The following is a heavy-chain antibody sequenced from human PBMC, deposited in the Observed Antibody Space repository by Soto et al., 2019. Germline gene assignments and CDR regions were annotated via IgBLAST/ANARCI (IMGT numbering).Heavy chain of an antibody. V-gene: IGHV3-11*04. CDR3: ARDRQLWDFWSGYPPTYYYYGMGV. J-gene: IGHJ6*02. CDR2: ISSSSSTI. Sequence: GGSLRLSCAASGFTFSDYYMSWIRQAPGKGLEWVSYISSSSSTIYYADSVKGRFTISRDNAKNSLYLQMNSLRDEDTAVYYCARDRQLWDFWSGYPPTYYYYGMGVWGQGTTVTVS. D-gene: IGHD3-3*01. CDR1: GFTFSDYY.